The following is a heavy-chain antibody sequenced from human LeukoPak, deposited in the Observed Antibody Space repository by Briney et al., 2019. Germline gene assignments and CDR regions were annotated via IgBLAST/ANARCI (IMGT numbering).Heavy chain of an antibody. CDR2: ISGSGSST. J-gene: IGHJ3*02. CDR3: AKDEATLLWFGEVRPGAFDI. V-gene: IGHV3-23*01. Sequence: PGGSLRLSCAASGFTFSSYAMSWVRQAPGKGLEWVSAISGSGSSTYYADSVKGRFTISRDNSKSTLYLHMNSLRAEDTAVYYCAKDEATLLWFGEVRPGAFDIWGQGTMVTVSS. CDR1: GFTFSSYA. D-gene: IGHD3-10*01.